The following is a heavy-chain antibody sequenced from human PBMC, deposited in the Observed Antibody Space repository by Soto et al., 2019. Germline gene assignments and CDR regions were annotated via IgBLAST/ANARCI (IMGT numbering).Heavy chain of an antibody. CDR3: ARRENYRDTSGYYGFFDY. Sequence: QVQLQESGPGLVTPLQTLSLTCTVSGGSINGGSYYWSWIRQHPGKGLEWIGYISDSGSTNYNPSLWTRATISVDTSKNQFSLKLNSVTAADTAVYYCARRENYRDTSGYYGFFDYWGQGTLVTVSS. CDR1: GGSINGGSYY. J-gene: IGHJ4*02. D-gene: IGHD3-22*01. V-gene: IGHV4-31*03. CDR2: ISDSGST.